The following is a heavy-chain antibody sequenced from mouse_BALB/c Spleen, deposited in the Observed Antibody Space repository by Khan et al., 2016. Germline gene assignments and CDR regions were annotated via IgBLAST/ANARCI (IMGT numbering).Heavy chain of an antibody. D-gene: IGHD1-1*01. V-gene: IGHV3-8*02. CDR3: ARYDGSSYVRAMDY. J-gene: IGHJ4*01. Sequence: EVQLQESGPSLVKPSQTLSLTCSVTGDSITSGYWNWIRKFPGNKLEYMGYISYSGSTYYNPSLKSRISITRDTSKNKYYLQLNSVTTEDTATYYCARYDGSSYVRAMDYWGQGTSVTVSS. CDR2: ISYSGST. CDR1: GDSITSGY.